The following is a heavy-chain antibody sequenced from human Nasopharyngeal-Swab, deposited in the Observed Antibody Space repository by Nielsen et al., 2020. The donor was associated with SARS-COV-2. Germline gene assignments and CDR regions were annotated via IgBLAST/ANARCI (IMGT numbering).Heavy chain of an antibody. D-gene: IGHD2-2*03. Sequence: GESLKISCAASGFSISGYWMHWVRQAPGKGLVWVSRISSDGGANYADSATGRFTISRDNAKNTVYLQMNSLRDEDTAVYYCLRGMAGYGWFDPWGQGILATVSS. CDR3: LRGMAGYGWFDP. CDR2: ISSDGGA. V-gene: IGHV3-74*01. CDR1: GFSISGYW. J-gene: IGHJ5*02.